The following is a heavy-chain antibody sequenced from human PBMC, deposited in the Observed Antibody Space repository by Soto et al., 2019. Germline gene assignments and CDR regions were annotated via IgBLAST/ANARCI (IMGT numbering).Heavy chain of an antibody. CDR1: RYTFTSHG. V-gene: IGHV1-18*01. CDR2: ISTFNGKT. Sequence: QVQLMQSGGEVKEPGASVKVSCTTSRYTFTSHGISWVRQAPGQGLEWMGWISTFNGKTDYAQKFQGRLTMTADTRTNTAYMELSSLRSDDKALYFCARLLTEGATYREAAFDIWGQGTKVTVSS. CDR3: ARLLTEGATYREAAFDI. J-gene: IGHJ3*02. D-gene: IGHD1-26*01.